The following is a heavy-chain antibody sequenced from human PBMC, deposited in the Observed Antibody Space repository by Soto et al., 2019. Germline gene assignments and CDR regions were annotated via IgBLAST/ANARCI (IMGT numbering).Heavy chain of an antibody. CDR2: IYYDGTP. V-gene: IGHV4-39*02. Sequence: QLQLQESGPGLVKPSETLSLTCSVSGGSISTDSYNWDWIRQSPGKGLEWIGTIYYDGTPSYNPSLKSQVTIAVATSRNHFSLNVKSVTAADTAMYYCARFFGNAFDVWGQGTMVKVSS. J-gene: IGHJ3*01. CDR3: ARFFGNAFDV. CDR1: GGSISTDSYN. D-gene: IGHD3-3*01.